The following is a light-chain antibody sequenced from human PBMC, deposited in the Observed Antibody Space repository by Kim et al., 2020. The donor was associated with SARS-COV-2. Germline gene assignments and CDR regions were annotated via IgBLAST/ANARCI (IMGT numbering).Light chain of an antibody. CDR2: GAS. V-gene: IGKV3-20*01. CDR1: QSVSSSY. J-gene: IGKJ4*01. Sequence: SPGERATLSCRASQSVSSSYVAWYQQKPGQAPRLLIYGASSRATGIPDRFSGSGSGTDFTLTISRLEPEDFAVYYCQQYGSSVLTFGGRTKVDIK. CDR3: QQYGSSVLT.